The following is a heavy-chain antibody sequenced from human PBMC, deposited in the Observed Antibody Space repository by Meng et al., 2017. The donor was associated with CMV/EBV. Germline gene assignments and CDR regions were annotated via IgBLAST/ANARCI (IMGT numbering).Heavy chain of an antibody. Sequence: FTSYDIHWVRQATGQGLEWMGWMNPNSGNTGYAQKFQGRVTMTRNTSISTAYMELSSLRSEDTAVYYCARAPYCSSTSCYYYGMDVWGQGTTVTVSS. CDR1: FTSYD. CDR3: ARAPYCSSTSCYYYGMDV. V-gene: IGHV1-8*01. J-gene: IGHJ6*02. D-gene: IGHD2-2*01. CDR2: MNPNSGNT.